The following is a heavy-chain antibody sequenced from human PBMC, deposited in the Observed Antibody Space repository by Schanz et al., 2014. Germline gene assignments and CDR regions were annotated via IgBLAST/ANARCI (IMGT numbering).Heavy chain of an antibody. V-gene: IGHV1-8*02. J-gene: IGHJ4*02. CDR2: MNPNSGNT. D-gene: IGHD6-13*01. Sequence: QGQLVQSGPEVKEPGASVKVSCEASRYTFNTYGLNWVRQATGQGLEWMGWMNPNSGNTGYAQKFQGRVTMTRNTSISTAYMELSSLRSEDTAVYYCARDGVDAAAGGNYWGQGTLVTVSS. CDR3: ARDGVDAAAGGNY. CDR1: RYTFNTYG.